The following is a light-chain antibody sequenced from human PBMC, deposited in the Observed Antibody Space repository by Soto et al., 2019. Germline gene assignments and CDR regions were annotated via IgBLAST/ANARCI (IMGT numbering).Light chain of an antibody. V-gene: IGLV2-23*01. CDR3: YSYAGTSTWV. J-gene: IGLJ3*02. Sequence: QSVLTQPASVSESPGQSITISCTGTNNDVGNYKLVSWFQHHLGKAPKLIIYEGTKRPSGVSNRFSASQSGNTASLTISGLQAEDEADYYCYSYAGTSTWVFGGGTKLTV. CDR1: NNDVGNYKL. CDR2: EGT.